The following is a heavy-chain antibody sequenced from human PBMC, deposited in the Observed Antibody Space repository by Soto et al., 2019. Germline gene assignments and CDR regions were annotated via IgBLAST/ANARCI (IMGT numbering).Heavy chain of an antibody. Sequence: GGSLRLSCAASGFTFSNYAVTWVRQAPGKGLEWVSTISGSGGSTYYADSVRGRFTISRDNSKNTLYLQMNGLRAEDTAIYYCAKDFLRGSGFYSYDYWGQGTLVTVSS. J-gene: IGHJ4*02. CDR1: GFTFSNYA. D-gene: IGHD3-3*01. CDR2: ISGSGGST. CDR3: AKDFLRGSGFYSYDY. V-gene: IGHV3-23*01.